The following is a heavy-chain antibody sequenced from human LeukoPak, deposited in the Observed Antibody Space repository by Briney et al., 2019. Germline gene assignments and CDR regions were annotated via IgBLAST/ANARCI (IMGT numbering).Heavy chain of an antibody. J-gene: IGHJ4*02. CDR3: ATRELRLRGYYFDY. CDR2: ISAYNGNT. D-gene: IGHD2-15*01. CDR1: GYTSTSYG. V-gene: IGHV1-18*01. Sequence: WASVKVSCKASGYTSTSYGISWVRQAPGQGLEWMGWISAYNGNTNYAQKLQGRVTMTTDTSTSTAYMELRSLRSEDTAVYYCATRELRLRGYYFDYWGQGTLVTVSS.